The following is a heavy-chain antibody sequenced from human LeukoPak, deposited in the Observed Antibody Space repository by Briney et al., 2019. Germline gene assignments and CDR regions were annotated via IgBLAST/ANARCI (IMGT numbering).Heavy chain of an antibody. CDR3: ARAMYYYDSSGEYYFDY. CDR1: GYTFTNHG. Sequence: GASVKVSCKASGYTFTNHGFSWVRQAPGQGPEWMGWISTLNGNTHYTQKLQGRVTMTTDPSTSTAYMELSRLRSDDTAVYYCARAMYYYDSSGEYYFDYWGQGTLVTVSS. D-gene: IGHD3-22*01. J-gene: IGHJ4*02. CDR2: ISTLNGNT. V-gene: IGHV1-18*01.